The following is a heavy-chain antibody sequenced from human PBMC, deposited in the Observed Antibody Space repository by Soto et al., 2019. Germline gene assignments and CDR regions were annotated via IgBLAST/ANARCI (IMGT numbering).Heavy chain of an antibody. J-gene: IGHJ6*03. D-gene: IGHD6-13*01. CDR1: GYTFTSYA. Sequence: ASVKVSCKASGYTFTSYAMHWVRQAPGQRLEWMGWINAGNGNTKYSQKFQGRVTITRDTSASTAYMELSSLRSEDTAVYYCARCPKAAAGYATRPYYYYYYMDVWGKGTTVTVSS. CDR2: INAGNGNT. CDR3: ARCPKAAAGYATRPYYYYYYMDV. V-gene: IGHV1-3*01.